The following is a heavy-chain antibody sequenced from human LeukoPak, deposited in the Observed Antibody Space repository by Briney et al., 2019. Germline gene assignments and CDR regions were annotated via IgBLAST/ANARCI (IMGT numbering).Heavy chain of an antibody. CDR3: ARVSSGSYFGYYYYYMDV. Sequence: GGSLRLSCAASGFTFSNYWMHWVRQAPGKGLVWVSRINSDGSSTSYADSVKGRFTISRDNAKNTLYLQMNSLRAEDTAVYYCARVSSGSYFGYYYYYMDVWGKGATVTVSS. CDR1: GFTFSNYW. V-gene: IGHV3-74*01. D-gene: IGHD1-26*01. CDR2: INSDGSST. J-gene: IGHJ6*03.